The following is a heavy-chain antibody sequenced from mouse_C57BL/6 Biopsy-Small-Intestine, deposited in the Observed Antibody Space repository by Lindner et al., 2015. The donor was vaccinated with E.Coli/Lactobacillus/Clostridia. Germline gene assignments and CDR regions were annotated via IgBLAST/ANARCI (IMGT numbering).Heavy chain of an antibody. J-gene: IGHJ2*01. CDR2: IYPSNGDS. Sequence: VQLQESGAELAKPGASVKLSCKASGYTFTTYWMHWVKQRPGQGLEWIGYIYPSNGDSKYNQKFKDKATLTADKSSSTAYMQLSSLTYEDSAVYYCAITVNFAYFDYWGQGTTLTVSS. CDR1: GYTFTTYW. V-gene: IGHV1-7*01. D-gene: IGHD1-1*01. CDR3: AITVNFAYFDY.